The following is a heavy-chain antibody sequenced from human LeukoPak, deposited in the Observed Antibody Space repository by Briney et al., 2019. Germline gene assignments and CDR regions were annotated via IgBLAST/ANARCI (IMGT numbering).Heavy chain of an antibody. CDR1: DGSFSSSRYY. D-gene: IGHD6-6*01. CDR3: AREGGEYSTRRPTDPYYYMDV. CDR2: VYYSGTT. J-gene: IGHJ6*03. Sequence: SETLSLTCFVSDGSFSSSRYYWAWLRQPPGTGLEWVGTVYYSGTTYYNPSLRSRVTISVDTSKNQFSLKLSSVTAADTAVYYCAREGGEYSTRRPTDPYYYMDVWGKGTTVTVSS. V-gene: IGHV4-39*07.